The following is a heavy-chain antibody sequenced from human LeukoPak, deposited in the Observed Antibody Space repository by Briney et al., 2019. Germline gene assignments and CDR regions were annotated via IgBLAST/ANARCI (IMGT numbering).Heavy chain of an antibody. J-gene: IGHJ4*02. Sequence: ASVKVSCKASGYTFTSYYMHWVRQAPGEGLEWMGIINPTGGSTSYAQKFQGRVTMTRDTSTSTVYMELSSLRSEDTAVYYCAREAHSSGFDYWGQGTLVTVSS. D-gene: IGHD6-19*01. CDR3: AREAHSSGFDY. CDR2: INPTGGST. V-gene: IGHV1-46*01. CDR1: GYTFTSYY.